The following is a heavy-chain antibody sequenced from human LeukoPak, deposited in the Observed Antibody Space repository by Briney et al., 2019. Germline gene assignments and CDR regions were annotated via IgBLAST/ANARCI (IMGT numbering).Heavy chain of an antibody. J-gene: IGHJ4*02. D-gene: IGHD1-26*01. CDR1: GFTFSTYW. CDR2: IKRDGSEK. V-gene: IGHV3-7*01. CDR3: TRMQRGNSGDY. Sequence: GGSLRLSCVASGFTFSTYWMTWVRQAPGKGLEWVANIKRDGSEKYCVDSVKGRFTISRDNAKNSLYLQMNSLRVEDTAVYYCTRMQRGNSGDYWGQGTLVTVSS.